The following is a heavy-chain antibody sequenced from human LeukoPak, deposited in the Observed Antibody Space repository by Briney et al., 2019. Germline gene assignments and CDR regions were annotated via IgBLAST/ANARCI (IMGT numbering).Heavy chain of an antibody. CDR3: ARDRRVLTSEYNWNYAMRY. Sequence: ASVKVSCKASGYIFTNYGINWVRQAPGQGLEWMGWISAYNGHTKYVQKLQGRVTMTTDTSTSTVYMDLRSLRSDDTAVYYCARDRRVLTSEYNWNYAMRYWGQGTLVTVSS. J-gene: IGHJ4*02. D-gene: IGHD1-7*01. CDR1: GYIFTNYG. CDR2: ISAYNGHT. V-gene: IGHV1-18*01.